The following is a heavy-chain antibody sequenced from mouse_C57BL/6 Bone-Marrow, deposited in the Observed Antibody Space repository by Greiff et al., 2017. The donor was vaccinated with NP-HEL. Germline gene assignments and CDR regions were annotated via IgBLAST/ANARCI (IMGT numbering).Heavy chain of an antibody. J-gene: IGHJ1*03. CDR3: ARQTCGYFDV. Sequence: EVHLVESGGGLVKPGGSLKLSCAASGFTFSDYGMHWVRQAPEKGLEWVAYISSGSSTIYYADTVKGRFTISRDNAKNTLFLQMTSLRSEDTAMYYCARQTCGYFDVWGTGTTVTVSS. CDR1: GFTFSDYG. CDR2: ISSGSSTI. V-gene: IGHV5-17*01.